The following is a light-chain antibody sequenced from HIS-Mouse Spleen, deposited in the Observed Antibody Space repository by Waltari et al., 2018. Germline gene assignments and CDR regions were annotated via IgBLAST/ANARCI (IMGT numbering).Light chain of an antibody. CDR3: QSADSSGTGWV. CDR2: KDS. V-gene: IGLV3-25*03. Sequence: SYELTQPPSVSVSPGQTARTTCSGDALPKQYAYWYQQKPGQAPVLVLYKDSERPSGIPGRFSGSSSGTTVTLTISGVQAEDEADYYCQSADSSGTGWVFGGGTKLTVL. CDR1: ALPKQY. J-gene: IGLJ3*02.